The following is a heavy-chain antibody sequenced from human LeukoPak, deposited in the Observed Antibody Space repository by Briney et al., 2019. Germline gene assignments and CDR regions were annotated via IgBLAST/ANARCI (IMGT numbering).Heavy chain of an antibody. CDR1: GGTFSSYA. V-gene: IGHV1-69*05. D-gene: IGHD3-10*01. J-gene: IGHJ4*02. Sequence: SVKVPCKASGGTFSSYAISWVRQAPGQGLEWMGGIIPIFGTANYAQKFQGRVTITTDESTSTAYMELSSPRSEDTAVYYCARAPMVRGVIKYYFDYWGQGTLVTVSS. CDR3: ARAPMVRGVIKYYFDY. CDR2: IIPIFGTA.